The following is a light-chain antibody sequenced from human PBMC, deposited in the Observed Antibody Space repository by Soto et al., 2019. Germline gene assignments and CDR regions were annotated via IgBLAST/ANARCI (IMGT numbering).Light chain of an antibody. J-gene: IGKJ5*01. CDR1: QGISNS. CDR3: QQLDSYPLT. CDR2: IAS. V-gene: IGKV1-9*01. Sequence: IQLTQSPSSLSASIGDRVTITCRASQGISNSLAWYQQKPGKAPKLLIYIASTLQSGVPPRFSGSGFGTDFTLTISSLQPEDVATYYCQQLDSYPLTFGQGTRLEIK.